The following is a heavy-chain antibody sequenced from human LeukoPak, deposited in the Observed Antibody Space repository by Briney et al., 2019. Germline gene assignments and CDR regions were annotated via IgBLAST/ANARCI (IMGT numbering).Heavy chain of an antibody. CDR3: VRDGGVSGYDLLDY. CDR1: GFTFSNYW. J-gene: IGHJ4*02. CDR2: INQDGSEE. Sequence: GSLRLSYAASGFTFSNYWMTWVRQAPGKGLEWVAHINQDGSEEHYMDSVKARFTISRDNAKNSLSLQMNSLRAEDTAVYYCVRDGGVSGYDLLDYWGQGTLVTVSS. D-gene: IGHD5-12*01. V-gene: IGHV3-7*01.